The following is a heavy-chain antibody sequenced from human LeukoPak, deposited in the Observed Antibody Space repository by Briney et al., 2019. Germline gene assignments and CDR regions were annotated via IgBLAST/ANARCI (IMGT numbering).Heavy chain of an antibody. V-gene: IGHV4-59*01. CDR3: ASLSRWELQYFDY. CDR2: IYYSGST. D-gene: IGHD1-26*01. Sequence: SETLSLTCTVSGGSISSYYWSWIRQPPGKGMEWIGYIYYSGSTNYNPSLKSRVTISVDTSKNQFSLKLSSVTAADTAVYYCASLSRWELQYFDYWGQGTLVTVSS. J-gene: IGHJ4*02. CDR1: GGSISSYY.